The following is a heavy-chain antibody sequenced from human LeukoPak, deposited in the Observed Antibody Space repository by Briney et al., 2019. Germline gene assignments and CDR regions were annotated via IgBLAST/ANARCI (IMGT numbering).Heavy chain of an antibody. CDR1: GGSISSGDYY. CDR2: IYYSGST. D-gene: IGHD3-16*01. Sequence: PSETLSLTCTVSGGSISSGDYYWSWIRQPPGKGLEWIGYIYYSGSTYYNPSLKSRVTISVDTSKNQFSLKLSSVTAADTAVYYCARDLSMSGGDYYYYYYMEVWGKGTTVTVSS. J-gene: IGHJ6*03. CDR3: ARDLSMSGGDYYYYYYMEV. V-gene: IGHV4-30-4*08.